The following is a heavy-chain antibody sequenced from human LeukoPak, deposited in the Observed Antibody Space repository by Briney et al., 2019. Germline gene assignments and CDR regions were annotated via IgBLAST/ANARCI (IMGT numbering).Heavy chain of an antibody. CDR1: GFSLSTSGVG. D-gene: IGHD1-26*01. Sequence: SGPTLVKPTQTLTLTCTFSGFSLSTSGVGVGWIRQPPGEALEWLALIYWDDDKRYSPSLKSRLTITKDTSKNQVVLTMTNMDPVDTATYYCAHRIVGATPDAFDIWGQGTMVTVSS. CDR2: IYWDDDK. V-gene: IGHV2-5*02. CDR3: AHRIVGATPDAFDI. J-gene: IGHJ3*02.